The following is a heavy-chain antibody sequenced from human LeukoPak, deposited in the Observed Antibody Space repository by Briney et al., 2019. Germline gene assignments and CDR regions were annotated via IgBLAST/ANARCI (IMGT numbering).Heavy chain of an antibody. CDR3: ARSDSEQWLISGAFDI. CDR1: GFTVRSNY. J-gene: IGHJ3*02. CDR2: IYSGGST. Sequence: PGGSLRLSCAASGFTVRSNYMSWVRQAPGKGLECVSVIYSGGSTYYADSVKGRFTLSRDNSKNTVYLQMNSLRAEDTAVYYCARSDSEQWLISGAFDIWGQGTMVTVSS. V-gene: IGHV3-53*01. D-gene: IGHD6-19*01.